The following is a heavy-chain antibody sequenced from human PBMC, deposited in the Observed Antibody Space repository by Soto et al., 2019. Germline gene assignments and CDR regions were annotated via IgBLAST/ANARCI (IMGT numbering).Heavy chain of an antibody. V-gene: IGHV3-21*01. J-gene: IGHJ6*03. CDR2: ISSSSSYI. CDR1: GFTFSSYS. CDR3: ARDKPDCSSTSCHYYYYYVDV. Sequence: GGSLRLSCAASGFTFSSYSMNWVRQAPGKELEWVSSISSSSSYIYYADSVKGRFTISRDNAKNSLYLQMNSLRAEDTAVYYCARDKPDCSSTSCHYYYYYVDVWGKGTTATVSS. D-gene: IGHD2-2*01.